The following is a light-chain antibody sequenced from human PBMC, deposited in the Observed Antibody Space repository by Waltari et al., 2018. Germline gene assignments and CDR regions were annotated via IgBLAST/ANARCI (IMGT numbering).Light chain of an antibody. V-gene: IGLV2-14*01. Sequence: QSALTQPASVSGSPGQSITISCTGTSSDVGGYVYVSWYQLHPGKAPKLLIYEVSNRPSGVSDRFSGSKSGNTASLTISGLQADDEGDYYCTSYISTTSVISVIFGGGTKLTVL. J-gene: IGLJ2*01. CDR2: EVS. CDR1: SSDVGGYVY. CDR3: TSYISTTSVISVI.